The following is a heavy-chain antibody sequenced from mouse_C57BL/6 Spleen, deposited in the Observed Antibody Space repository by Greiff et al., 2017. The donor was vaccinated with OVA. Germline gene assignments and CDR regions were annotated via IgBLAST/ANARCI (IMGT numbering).Heavy chain of an antibody. CDR1: GYSFTGYY. CDR3: ARGGETVGYYFDY. CDR2: INPSTGGT. V-gene: IGHV1-42*01. J-gene: IGHJ2*01. D-gene: IGHD1-1*01. Sequence: VQLQQPGPELVKPGASVKISCKASGYSFTGYYMNWVKQSPEKSLEWIGEINPSTGGTTYNQKFKAKATLTVDKSSSTAYMQRNRLTSEDSAVYYCARGGETVGYYFDYWGQGTTLTVSS.